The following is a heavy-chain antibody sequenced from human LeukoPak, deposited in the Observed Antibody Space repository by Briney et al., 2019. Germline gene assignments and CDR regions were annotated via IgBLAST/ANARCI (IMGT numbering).Heavy chain of an antibody. CDR3: TTQLGIVYYFDY. J-gene: IGHJ4*02. CDR1: GFTFSNAW. Sequence: EGSLRLSCAASGFTFSNAWMSWVRQAPGKGLEWVGRIKSKTDGGTTDYAAPVKGRFTISRDDSKNTLYLQMNSLKTEDTAVYYCTTQLGIVYYFDYWGQGTLVTVSS. CDR2: IKSKTDGGTT. V-gene: IGHV3-15*01. D-gene: IGHD3-16*02.